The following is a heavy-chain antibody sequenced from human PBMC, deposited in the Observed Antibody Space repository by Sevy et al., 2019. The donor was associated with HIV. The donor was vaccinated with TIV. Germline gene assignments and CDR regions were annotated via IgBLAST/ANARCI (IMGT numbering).Heavy chain of an antibody. V-gene: IGHV3-7*01. D-gene: IGHD3-10*01. J-gene: IGHJ6*02. Sequence: RGSLRLSCAASGFTFSSYWMSWVRQAPGKGLEWVANIKQDGSEKYYVDSVKGRLTISRDNPKNSLYLQMKSLRAVDTAVYSCARSGGSGSYWGWGYYYYGMDVWGQGTTVTVSS. CDR3: ARSGGSGSYWGWGYYYYGMDV. CDR1: GFTFSSYW. CDR2: IKQDGSEK.